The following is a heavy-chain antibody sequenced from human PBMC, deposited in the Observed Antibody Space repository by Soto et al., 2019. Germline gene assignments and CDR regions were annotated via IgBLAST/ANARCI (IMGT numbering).Heavy chain of an antibody. CDR2: ISSSGSTI. CDR1: GFTFSDYY. CDR3: ARDSTDSYYYYYYMDV. J-gene: IGHJ6*03. V-gene: IGHV3-11*01. Sequence: GGSLRLSCAASGFTFSDYYMSWIRQAPGKGLEWVSYISSSGSTIYYGDSVKGRFTISRDNAKNSLYLQMNSLRAEDTAVYYCARDSTDSYYYYYYMDVWGKGTTVTVSS.